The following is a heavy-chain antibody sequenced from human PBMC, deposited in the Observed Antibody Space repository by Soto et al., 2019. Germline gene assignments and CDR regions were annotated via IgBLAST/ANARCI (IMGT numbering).Heavy chain of an antibody. J-gene: IGHJ4*02. CDR3: ARADDYVWVFDY. CDR2: IYYSGST. Sequence: SETLSLTCTVSGGSISSGGCYWSWIRQPPGKGLEWIGYIYYSGSTNYNPSLKSRVTISVDTSKNQFSLKLSSVTAADTAVYYCARADDYVWVFDYWGQGTLVTVSS. D-gene: IGHD3-16*01. CDR1: GGSISSGGCY. V-gene: IGHV4-61*08.